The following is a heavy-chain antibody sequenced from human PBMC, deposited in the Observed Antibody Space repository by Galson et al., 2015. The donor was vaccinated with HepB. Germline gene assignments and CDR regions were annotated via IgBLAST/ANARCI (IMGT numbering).Heavy chain of an antibody. CDR3: AREFSRHIVATKVLDY. CDR1: GFTFSAYA. D-gene: IGHD5-12*01. Sequence: SLRLSCAASGFTFSAYAVHWVRQAPGKGLEWVALISYDGNKKDYADSVKGRFTISRDNSKNTLYLQMNSLRAEDMAVYYCAREFSRHIVATKVLDYWGQGTLVTVSS. V-gene: IGHV3-30-3*01. J-gene: IGHJ4*02. CDR2: ISYDGNKK.